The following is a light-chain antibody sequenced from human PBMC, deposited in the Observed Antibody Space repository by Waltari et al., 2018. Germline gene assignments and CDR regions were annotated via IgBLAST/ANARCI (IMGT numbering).Light chain of an antibody. CDR1: QSVSNSF. Sequence: EIVLTQSPGTLSLSPGERATLSCRASQSVSNSFLAWYQQKPGQAPRLLIYGASSGATGIPGRFSGSGSGTDFTLTISRLEPEDFTVYYCQQYGSSPETFGQGTKVEMK. V-gene: IGKV3-20*01. CDR2: GAS. J-gene: IGKJ1*01. CDR3: QQYGSSPET.